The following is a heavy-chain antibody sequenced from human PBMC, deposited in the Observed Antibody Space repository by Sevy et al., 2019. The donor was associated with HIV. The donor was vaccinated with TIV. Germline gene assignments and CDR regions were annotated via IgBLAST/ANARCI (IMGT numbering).Heavy chain of an antibody. CDR2: ISHDGINE. V-gene: IGHV3-30*18. J-gene: IGHJ6*02. CDR1: EFSFSYYV. D-gene: IGHD1-26*01. CDR3: ANAYSGSYSHSYLYALDV. Sequence: GGSLRLSCIGSEFSFSYYVIHWVRQAPGKGLDWVALISHDGINEYYADSVKGRFTISRDNSKNTVYLEMNSLRNEDTAIYFCANAYSGSYSHSYLYALDVWGQGTTVTVSS.